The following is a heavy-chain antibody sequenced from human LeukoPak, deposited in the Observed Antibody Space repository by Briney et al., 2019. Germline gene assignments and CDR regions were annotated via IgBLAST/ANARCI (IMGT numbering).Heavy chain of an antibody. CDR1: GFTVSSNY. CDR2: IYSGGST. Sequence: PGGSLRLSCAASGFTVSSNYMSWVRQAPGKGLEWVSVIYSGGSTYYADSVKGRFTISRHNSKNTLYLQMNSLRAEVTAVYYCARGSVYFFDYWGQGTLVTVSS. V-gene: IGHV3-53*04. CDR3: ARGSVYFFDY. J-gene: IGHJ4*02.